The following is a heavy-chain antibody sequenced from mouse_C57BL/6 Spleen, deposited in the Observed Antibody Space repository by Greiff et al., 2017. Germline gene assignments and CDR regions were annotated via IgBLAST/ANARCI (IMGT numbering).Heavy chain of an antibody. CDR2: ISSGSSTI. Sequence: EVQLMESGGGLVKPGGSLKLSCAASGFTFSDYGMHWVRQAPEKGLEWVAYISSGSSTIYYADTVKGRFTISRDNAKDTLFLQMTSLRSEDTAMYYCARGWSGDYWGQGTTLTVSS. D-gene: IGHD1-1*02. J-gene: IGHJ2*01. V-gene: IGHV5-17*01. CDR3: ARGWSGDY. CDR1: GFTFSDYG.